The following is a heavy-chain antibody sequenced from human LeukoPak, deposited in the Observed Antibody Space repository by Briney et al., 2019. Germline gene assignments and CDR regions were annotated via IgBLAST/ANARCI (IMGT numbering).Heavy chain of an antibody. CDR2: ISASGADT. Sequence: AGGSLRLSCAASGFTLSSCATSWVRQAPGKGLEWVSAISASGADTYYADSVKGRFTISRDTSKNTLYLQMNGLRDEDTAVYYCAKQLDSGNYYPTGDDYWGQGTLVTVSS. V-gene: IGHV3-23*01. CDR1: GFTLSSCA. D-gene: IGHD3-10*01. CDR3: AKQLDSGNYYPTGDDY. J-gene: IGHJ4*02.